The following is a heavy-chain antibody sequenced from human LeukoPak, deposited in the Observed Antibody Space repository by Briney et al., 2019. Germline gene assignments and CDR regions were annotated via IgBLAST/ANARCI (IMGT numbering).Heavy chain of an antibody. CDR1: GGSLSSSSYY. V-gene: IGHV4-39*01. D-gene: IGHD3-9*01. CDR2: IYYSGST. Sequence: SETLSLTCTVSGGSLSSSSYYWGWIREPPGRGLEWIGSIYYSGSTYYNPSLKSRVTISVDTSKNQFSLKLSSVTAADTAVYYCARLPTGYPNWFDPWGQGSVVTVSS. CDR3: ARLPTGYPNWFDP. J-gene: IGHJ5*02.